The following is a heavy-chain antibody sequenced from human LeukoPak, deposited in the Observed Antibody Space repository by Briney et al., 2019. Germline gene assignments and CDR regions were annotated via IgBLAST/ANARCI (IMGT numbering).Heavy chain of an antibody. CDR1: GGTFSSYA. V-gene: IGHV1-69*13. J-gene: IGHJ3*02. CDR3: AREYCSGGSCYGDDAFDI. Sequence: SVKVSCKASGGTFSSYAISLVRQAPGQGLEWMGGIIPIFGTANYAQKFQGRVTITADESTSTAYMELSSLRSEDTAVYYCAREYCSGGSCYGDDAFDIWGQGTMVTVSS. D-gene: IGHD2-15*01. CDR2: IIPIFGTA.